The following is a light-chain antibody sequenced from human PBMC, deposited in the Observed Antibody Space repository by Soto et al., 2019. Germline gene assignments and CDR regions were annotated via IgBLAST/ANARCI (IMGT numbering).Light chain of an antibody. CDR3: QHYNNWPRT. CDR1: HSVSSN. V-gene: IGKV3-15*01. J-gene: IGKJ1*01. CDR2: GAS. Sequence: EIVMTQSPATLSVSPGERATLSCRASHSVSSNLAWYQQKPGQAPRLLIYGASTRATGIPARFSGSGSGTEFTLTISSLQSEDFAVYYCQHYNNWPRTFGQGTKVEIK.